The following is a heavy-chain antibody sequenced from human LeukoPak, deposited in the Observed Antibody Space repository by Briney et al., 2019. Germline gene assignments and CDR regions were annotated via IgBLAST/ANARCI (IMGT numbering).Heavy chain of an antibody. CDR2: IYTSGST. V-gene: IGHV4-4*09. CDR1: GGSISSYY. Sequence: PSETLSLTCTVSGGSISSYYWSWIRQPPGKGLEWIGYIYTSGSTNYNPSLKSRVTISVDTSKNQFSLKLSSVTAADTAVYYCARVSYAQAPDYYYYYMDVWGKGTTVTVSS. J-gene: IGHJ6*03. CDR3: ARVSYAQAPDYYYYYMDV. D-gene: IGHD1-26*01.